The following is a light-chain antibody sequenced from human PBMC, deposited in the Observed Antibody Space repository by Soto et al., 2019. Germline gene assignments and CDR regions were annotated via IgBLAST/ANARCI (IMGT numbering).Light chain of an antibody. CDR3: QQYNNWPQT. CDR1: QSVLYNSNNKNH. CDR2: GAS. J-gene: IGKJ1*01. V-gene: IGKV4-1*01. Sequence: DFVMTQAPDSLAVSLGERATINCKSSQSVLYNSNNKNHLGWFQQKPGHPPKLLIYGASFRPSGVPDRFSGSGSGTDFTLTISSLQAEDVAVYYCQQYNNWPQTFGQGTKVEIK.